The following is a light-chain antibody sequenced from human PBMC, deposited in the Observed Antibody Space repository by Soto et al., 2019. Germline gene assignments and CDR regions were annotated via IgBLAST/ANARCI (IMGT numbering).Light chain of an antibody. V-gene: IGLV2-14*01. CDR1: GSDVGGYDY. CDR2: EVT. Sequence: QSVLTQPASVSGSPGQSITISCTGTGSDVGGYDYVSWYQHHPGKAPKVMIYEVTNRPSGDSNRFSGSKSGNTASLTISGLLAEDEADYYCSSYTSSSTYVFGTGTKVTVL. J-gene: IGLJ1*01. CDR3: SSYTSSSTYV.